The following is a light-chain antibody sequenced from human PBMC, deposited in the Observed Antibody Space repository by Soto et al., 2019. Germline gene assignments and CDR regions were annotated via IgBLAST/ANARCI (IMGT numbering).Light chain of an antibody. CDR2: WAS. J-gene: IGKJ2*03. CDR1: QSVLYSSNNKNY. CDR3: PQFYRGGS. V-gene: IGKV4-1*01. Sequence: DIVLTQSPDSLALSLGERATINCKSSQSVLYSSNNKNYLAWYQLKSGQPPKLLFYWASTRESGVPDRFSASGSGTVFTLPTKSLQVEDGAFYYCPQFYRGGSLGQGPNLEIK.